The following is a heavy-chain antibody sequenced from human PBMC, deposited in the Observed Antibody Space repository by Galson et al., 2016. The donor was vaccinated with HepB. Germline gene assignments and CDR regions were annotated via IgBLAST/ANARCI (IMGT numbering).Heavy chain of an antibody. J-gene: IGHJ5*02. CDR1: GYAFFGYW. D-gene: IGHD3-16*02. CDR3: ARFSAAALSYNWFDP. V-gene: IGHV5-51*01. CDR2: IYPDDSQT. Sequence: QSGAEVKESGESLKISCKGSGYAFFGYWIGWMRQMPGKGLEWIGIIYPDDSQTRYNPSFQGHVTISADKSINTAYLQWSSLRASDTAIYYCARFSAAALSYNWFDPWGQGTLVTVSS.